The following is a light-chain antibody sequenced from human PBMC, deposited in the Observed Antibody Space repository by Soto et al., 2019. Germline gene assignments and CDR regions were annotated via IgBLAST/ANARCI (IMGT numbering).Light chain of an antibody. Sequence: DIQMTQSPSTLSASVGDRVSITCRASQSISRQLAWYQQKPGKAPNLLIYQASNLETGVPSRFTGSGSGTEFTLTISSLQPDDLATYYCQQYVTLPVTFGGGTKVEI. CDR3: QQYVTLPVT. J-gene: IGKJ4*01. V-gene: IGKV1-5*03. CDR1: QSISRQ. CDR2: QAS.